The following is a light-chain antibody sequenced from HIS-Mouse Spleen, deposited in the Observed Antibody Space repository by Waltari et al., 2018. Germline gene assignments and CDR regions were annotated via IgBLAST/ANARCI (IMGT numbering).Light chain of an antibody. CDR1: SSNIGSNT. J-gene: IGLJ3*02. V-gene: IGLV1-44*01. CDR2: SNN. CDR3: AAWDDSLNGWV. Sequence: QSVLTQPPSASGTPGQRVTISCSGRSSNIGSNTVTSYQQLPGTAPKHLIYSNNQRPSGVPDRFSGSKSGTSASLAISGLQSEDEADYYCAAWDDSLNGWVFGGGTKLTVL.